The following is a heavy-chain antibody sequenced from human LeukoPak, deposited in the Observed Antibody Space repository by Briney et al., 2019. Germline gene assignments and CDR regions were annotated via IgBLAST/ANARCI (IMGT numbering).Heavy chain of an antibody. J-gene: IGHJ6*03. CDR3: ARRQQLVLWGYYYYYMDV. V-gene: IGHV4-34*01. Sequence: SETLSLTCAVYGGSFSGYYWSWIRQPPGKGLEWIGEINHSGSTNYNPYLKSRVTISVDTSKNQFSLKLSSVTAADTAVYYCARRQQLVLWGYYYYYMDVWGKGTTVTVSS. D-gene: IGHD6-6*01. CDR1: GGSFSGYY. CDR2: INHSGST.